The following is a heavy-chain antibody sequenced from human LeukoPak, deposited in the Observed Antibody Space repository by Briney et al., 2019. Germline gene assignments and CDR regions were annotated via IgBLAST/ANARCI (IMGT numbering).Heavy chain of an antibody. Sequence: SETLSLTCTVSGGSFRSGDYYGSWIRQPPGGGLEWFGYIYYSGSTHYNPSLKSRVTISVDTSKNQLSLKLSSVTAADTAVYYCARERYCSSTSCTNWFDPWGQGTLVTVSS. CDR3: ARERYCSSTSCTNWFDP. CDR2: IYYSGST. D-gene: IGHD2-2*01. CDR1: GGSFRSGDYY. V-gene: IGHV4-30-4*01. J-gene: IGHJ5*02.